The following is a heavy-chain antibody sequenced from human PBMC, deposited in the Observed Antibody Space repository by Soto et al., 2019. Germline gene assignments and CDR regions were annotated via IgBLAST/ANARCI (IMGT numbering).Heavy chain of an antibody. Sequence: QVQLQQWGAGLLKPSETLSLTCAVYGGSFNSYYWSWIRQSPGKGLEWIGEINHSGSTNYNPSLKSRVAISMDTFKHQCSLKLYSVTAADTAVFYCASRMGSGKYYFDYWDPGALVIVSS. CDR1: GGSFNSYY. CDR2: INHSGST. J-gene: IGHJ4*02. V-gene: IGHV4-34*01. CDR3: ASRMGSGKYYFDY. D-gene: IGHD3-10*01.